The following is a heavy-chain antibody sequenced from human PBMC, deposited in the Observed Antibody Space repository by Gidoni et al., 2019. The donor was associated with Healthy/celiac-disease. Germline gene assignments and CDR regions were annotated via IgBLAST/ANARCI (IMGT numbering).Heavy chain of an antibody. CDR2: IIPIFGTA. CDR3: ARLVMVQGVISTDPNDY. CDR1: GGTFSSYA. V-gene: IGHV1-69*01. D-gene: IGHD3-10*01. J-gene: IGHJ4*02. Sequence: QVQLVQSGAEVKKPGSSVKVSCKASGGTFSSYAISWVRKAPGQGLEWMGGIIPIFGTANYAQKFQGRVTITADESTSTAYMELSSLRSEDTVVYYCARLVMVQGVISTDPNDYWGQGTLVTVSS.